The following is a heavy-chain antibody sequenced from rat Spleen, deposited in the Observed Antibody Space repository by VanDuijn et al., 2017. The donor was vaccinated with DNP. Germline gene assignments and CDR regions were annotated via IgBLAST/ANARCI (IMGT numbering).Heavy chain of an antibody. CDR3: TRGVYYGSSWAFDY. Sequence: EVQLVESGGGLVQPGRSLKLSCAASGFTFSDYNMAWVRQAPKKGLEWVATIFYDGSRTYYRDSVKGRFTISRDTAKSSLYLQMNSLKSEDTATYYCTRGVYYGSSWAFDYWGHGVMVTVSS. CDR2: IFYDGSRT. D-gene: IGHD1-6*01. J-gene: IGHJ2*01. CDR1: GFTFSDYN. V-gene: IGHV5S10*01.